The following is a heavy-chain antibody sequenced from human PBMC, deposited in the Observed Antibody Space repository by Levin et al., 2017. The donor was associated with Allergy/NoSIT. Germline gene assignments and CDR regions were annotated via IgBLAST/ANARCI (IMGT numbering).Heavy chain of an antibody. V-gene: IGHV3-7*01. CDR1: GVTFSSYW. D-gene: IGHD2-2*02. J-gene: IGHJ4*02. CDR2: IKQDGSEK. CDR3: ARSNFLDCSSTSCYTVNYFDY. Sequence: GESLKISCAASGVTFSSYWMSWVRQAPGKGLEWVANIKQDGSEKYYVDSVKGRFTIPRDNAKNSLYLQMNSLRAEDTAVYYCARSNFLDCSSTSCYTVNYFDYWGQGTLVTVSS.